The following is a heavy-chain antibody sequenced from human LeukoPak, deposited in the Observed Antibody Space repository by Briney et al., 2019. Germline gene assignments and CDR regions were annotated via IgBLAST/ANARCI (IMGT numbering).Heavy chain of an antibody. CDR3: ARGTRITIFGVVIGYHPNFDY. Sequence: PSETLSLTCAVYGGSFSGYYWSWIRQPPGKGLEWIGEINHSGSTNYNPSLKSRVTISVDTSKNQFSLKLSSVTAADTAVYYCARGTRITIFGVVIGYHPNFDYWGQGTLVTVSS. D-gene: IGHD3-3*01. J-gene: IGHJ4*02. CDR2: INHSGST. V-gene: IGHV4-34*01. CDR1: GGSFSGYY.